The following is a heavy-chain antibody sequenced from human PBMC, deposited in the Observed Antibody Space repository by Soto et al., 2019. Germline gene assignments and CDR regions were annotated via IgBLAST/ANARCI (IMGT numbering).Heavy chain of an antibody. V-gene: IGHV3-30-3*01. Sequence: LRLACVPSGFNFSSYAMHWIRQAPGKGLEWVAVISYDGSNKYYADSVKGRFTISRDNSKNTLYLQMNSLRAEDTAVYYCARGPSSLTRCDYWGQGTLVTVSS. J-gene: IGHJ4*02. CDR1: GFNFSSYA. D-gene: IGHD2-2*01. CDR3: ARGPSSLTRCDY. CDR2: ISYDGSNK.